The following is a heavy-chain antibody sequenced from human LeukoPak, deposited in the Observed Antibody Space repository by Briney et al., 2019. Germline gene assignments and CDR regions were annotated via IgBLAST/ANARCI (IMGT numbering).Heavy chain of an antibody. J-gene: IGHJ4*02. CDR3: ARDRAAAGTMLPYY. Sequence: SVKVSCKASGGTFSSYAISWVRQAPGQGLEWMGGIIPIFGTANYAQKFQGRATITADESTSTAYMELSSLRSEDTAVYYCARDRAAAGTMLPYYWGQGTLVTVSS. D-gene: IGHD6-13*01. CDR1: GGTFSSYA. CDR2: IIPIFGTA. V-gene: IGHV1-69*13.